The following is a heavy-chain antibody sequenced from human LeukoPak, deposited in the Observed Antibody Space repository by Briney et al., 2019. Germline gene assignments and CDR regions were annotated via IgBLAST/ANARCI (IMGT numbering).Heavy chain of an antibody. D-gene: IGHD2-2*01. Sequence: PSETLSLTCTVSGGSISSYYWSWIRQPPGKGLEWIGYIYYSGTTNYNPSLKSRVTISVDTSKNQFSLKLSSVTAADTAVYYCARLTGLVVPAATDGTVGSYYYYGMDVWGQGTTVTVSS. CDR2: IYYSGTT. J-gene: IGHJ6*02. CDR1: GGSISSYY. CDR3: ARLTGLVVPAATDGTVGSYYYYGMDV. V-gene: IGHV4-59*12.